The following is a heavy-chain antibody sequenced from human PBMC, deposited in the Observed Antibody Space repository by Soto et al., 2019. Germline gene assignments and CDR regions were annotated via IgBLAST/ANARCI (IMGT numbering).Heavy chain of an antibody. Sequence: SVKVSCKASGGTFSSYAISWVRQAPGQGLEWMRGIIPIFGTANYAQKLQGRVTITADKSTSTAYMELSSLRSEDTAVYYCARGKIASALNYYYYGMDVWGQGTTVTVSS. J-gene: IGHJ6*02. CDR2: IIPIFGTA. V-gene: IGHV1-69*06. CDR3: ARGKIASALNYYYYGMDV. CDR1: GGTFSSYA. D-gene: IGHD6-13*01.